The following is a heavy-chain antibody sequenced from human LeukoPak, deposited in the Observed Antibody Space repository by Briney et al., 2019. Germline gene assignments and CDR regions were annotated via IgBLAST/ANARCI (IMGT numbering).Heavy chain of an antibody. J-gene: IGHJ4*02. V-gene: IGHV4-38-2*02. CDR1: GYSISSGYY. CDR2: IYHSGST. CDR3: ARGQQWPSFDY. D-gene: IGHD6-19*01. Sequence: SETLSLTCTVSGYSISSGYYWGWIRQPPGKGLEWIGSIYHSGSTNYNPSLKSRVTISVDTSKNQFSLKLSSVTAADTAVYYCARGQQWPSFDYWGQGTLVTVSS.